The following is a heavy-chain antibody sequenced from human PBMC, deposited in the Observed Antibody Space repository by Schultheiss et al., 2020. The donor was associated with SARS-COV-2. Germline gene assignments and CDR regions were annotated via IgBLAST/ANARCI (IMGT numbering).Heavy chain of an antibody. CDR1: GFTFSDYY. Sequence: GGSLRLSCAASGFTFSDYYMSWIRQAPGKGLVWVSRINSDGSSTSYADSVKGRFTISRDNAKNTLYLQMNSLRAEDTAVYYCAREYYYDSSGYYPVTAFDIWGQGTMVTVSS. CDR3: AREYYYDSSGYYPVTAFDI. D-gene: IGHD3-22*01. V-gene: IGHV3-74*01. CDR2: INSDGSST. J-gene: IGHJ3*02.